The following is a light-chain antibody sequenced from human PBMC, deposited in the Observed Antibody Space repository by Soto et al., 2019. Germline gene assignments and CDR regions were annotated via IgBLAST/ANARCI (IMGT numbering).Light chain of an antibody. J-gene: IGKJ2*01. CDR2: WAS. V-gene: IGKV4-1*01. CDR1: QSVLYSSNNKNY. Sequence: DIVMTQSPDSLAVSLGERATINCKSSQSVLYSSNNKNYLAWYQQKPGQPPKLLIYWASTRESGVPDRFSGSGSGTDFTLTISSLEAADVEVYYCQQYYSTLRTFGQGTKLEIK. CDR3: QQYYSTLRT.